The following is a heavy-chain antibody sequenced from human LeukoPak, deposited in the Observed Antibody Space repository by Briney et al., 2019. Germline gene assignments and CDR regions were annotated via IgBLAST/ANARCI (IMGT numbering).Heavy chain of an antibody. V-gene: IGHV4-31*03. Sequence: SETLSLTCTVSGGSISSGGYYWSWIRQHPGKGLEWIGYIYYSGSTYYNPSLKSRVTISVDTSKNQFSLKLSSVTAADTAVYYCARGLSGYSSLFDYWGQGTLVTVSS. D-gene: IGHD3-22*01. CDR1: GGSISSGGYY. CDR2: IYYSGST. J-gene: IGHJ4*02. CDR3: ARGLSGYSSLFDY.